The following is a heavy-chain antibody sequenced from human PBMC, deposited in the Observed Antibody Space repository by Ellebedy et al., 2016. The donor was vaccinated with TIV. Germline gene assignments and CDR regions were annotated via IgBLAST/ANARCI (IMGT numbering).Heavy chain of an antibody. J-gene: IGHJ6*02. V-gene: IGHV3-7*03. CDR2: IKQDGNEK. CDR1: GFTFSSYW. CDR3: AKDRRDSSGYGMDV. D-gene: IGHD3-22*01. Sequence: GGSLRLSXAASGFTFSSYWMSWVRQAPGKELEWVANIKQDGNEKYYVDSVKGRFTISRDNAKNSLYLQMNSLRAEDTALYYCAKDRRDSSGYGMDVWGQGTTVTVSS.